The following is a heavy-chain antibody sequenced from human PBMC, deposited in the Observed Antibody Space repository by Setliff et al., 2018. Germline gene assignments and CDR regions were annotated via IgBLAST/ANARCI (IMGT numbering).Heavy chain of an antibody. J-gene: IGHJ4*02. CDR1: GFTFNRYA. CDR2: ITDSGIKT. D-gene: IGHD1-26*01. V-gene: IGHV3-23*01. Sequence: GGSLRLSCAASGFTFNRYAMTWVRQAPGKGLEWVSVITDSGIKTYYADSVKGRFTISRDNSNNALYLQMNSLRAEDTAIYYCAKGGYSGSHYFDYWGQGTLVTVSS. CDR3: AKGGYSGSHYFDY.